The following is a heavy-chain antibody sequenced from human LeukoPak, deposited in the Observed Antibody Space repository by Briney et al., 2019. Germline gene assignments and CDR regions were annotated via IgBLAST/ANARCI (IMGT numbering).Heavy chain of an antibody. CDR1: GFTFSTYW. CDR2: IKQDGSQK. CDR3: TRDFSSGD. V-gene: IGHV3-7*01. D-gene: IGHD3-3*01. Sequence: GGSLRLSCAASGFTFSTYWMTWVRQAPGKGLEWVANIKQDGSQKYYVDSVKGRFTISRDNAKNSLYLQVNSLRAEDTAMYYCTRDFSSGDWSQGTLVTVSS. J-gene: IGHJ4*02.